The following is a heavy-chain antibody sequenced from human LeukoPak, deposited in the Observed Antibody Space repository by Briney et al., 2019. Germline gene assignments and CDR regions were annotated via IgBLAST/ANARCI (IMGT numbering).Heavy chain of an antibody. V-gene: IGHV3-7*05. CDR2: INPDGSDK. J-gene: IGHJ4*02. Sequence: GGSLRLSCAASGFTFSNYWMTWVRQAPGKGLEWVANINPDGSDKHYVGSVEGRFTISKDNAKNSLYLQMNSLRAEDTAVYYCTKSGGDWYEGEYWGQGALVTDSS. CDR3: TKSGGDWYEGEY. CDR1: GFTFSNYW. D-gene: IGHD2-21*02.